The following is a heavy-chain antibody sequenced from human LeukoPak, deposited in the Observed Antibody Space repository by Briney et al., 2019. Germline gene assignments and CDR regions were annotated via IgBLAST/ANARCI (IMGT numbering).Heavy chain of an antibody. V-gene: IGHV4-39*07. D-gene: IGHD2-2*01. J-gene: IGHJ4*02. CDR3: ARDCSSTSCSGGYLDY. CDR1: GGSISRSSYY. Sequence: SSETLSLTCTVSGGSISRSSYYWGWIRQPPGKGLEWIGSIYYSGSTYYNPSLKSRVTISVDTSKNQFSLKLSSVTAADTAVYYCARDCSSTSCSGGYLDYWGRGTLVTVSS. CDR2: IYYSGST.